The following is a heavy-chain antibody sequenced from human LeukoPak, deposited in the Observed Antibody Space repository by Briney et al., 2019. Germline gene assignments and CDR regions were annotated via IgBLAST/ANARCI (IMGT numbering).Heavy chain of an antibody. D-gene: IGHD6-19*01. CDR1: GFTFSDYY. CDR3: AAWGLAVAGTGIDY. V-gene: IGHV3-23*01. CDR2: ISGSGGST. Sequence: GGSLRLSCAASGFTFSDYYMSWVRQAPGKGLEWVSAISGSGGSTYYADSVKGRFTISRDNSKNTLYLQMNSLRAEDTAVYYCAAWGLAVAGTGIDYWGQGTLVTVSS. J-gene: IGHJ4*02.